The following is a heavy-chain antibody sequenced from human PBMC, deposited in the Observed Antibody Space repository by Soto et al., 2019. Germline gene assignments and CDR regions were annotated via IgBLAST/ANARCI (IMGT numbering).Heavy chain of an antibody. CDR1: GFSLTSNGMG. Sequence: QITLKESGPTLVKPTQTLTLTCTFSGFSLTSNGMGVGWLRQPPGKALEWLGIIYWDDDKRYSPSLKSWLTITKDTSKNQVFLSVTNMDPVHTATYYCAHRDPMFGETFDYWGQGTLVTVSS. CDR2: IYWDDDK. D-gene: IGHD3-10*02. J-gene: IGHJ4*02. CDR3: AHRDPMFGETFDY. V-gene: IGHV2-5*02.